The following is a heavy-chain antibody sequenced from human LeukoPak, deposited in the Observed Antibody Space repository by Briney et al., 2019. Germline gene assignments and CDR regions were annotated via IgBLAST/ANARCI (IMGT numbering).Heavy chain of an antibody. V-gene: IGHV3-48*01. Sequence: GGSLRLSCAASGFTFSNYGMHWVRQAPGKGLEGVSYISSSSSTIYYADSVKGRFTISRDNTKNSLYLQMNSLRAEDTAVYYCAREAGDSKYYWGQGTLVTVSS. CDR1: GFTFSNYG. CDR2: ISSSSSTI. D-gene: IGHD3-22*01. CDR3: AREAGDSKYY. J-gene: IGHJ4*02.